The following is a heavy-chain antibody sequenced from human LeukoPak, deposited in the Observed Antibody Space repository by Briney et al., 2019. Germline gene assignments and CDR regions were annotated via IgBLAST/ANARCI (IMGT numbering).Heavy chain of an antibody. Sequence: KSGGSLRLSCAASGFTFSSYAMSWVRQAPGKGLEWVSAISGSGGSTYYADSVKGRFTISRDNSKNTLYLQMNSLRAEDTAVYYCAKGGYSSSSPYNYWGQGTLVTVSS. CDR1: GFTFSSYA. D-gene: IGHD6-6*01. CDR2: ISGSGGST. CDR3: AKGGYSSSSPYNY. V-gene: IGHV3-23*01. J-gene: IGHJ4*02.